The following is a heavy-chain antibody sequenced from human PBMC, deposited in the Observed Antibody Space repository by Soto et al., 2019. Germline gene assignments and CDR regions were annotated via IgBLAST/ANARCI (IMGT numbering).Heavy chain of an antibody. Sequence: PSETLSLTCTVSGGSISSGGYYWSWIRQHPGKGLEWIGYIYYSGSTYYNPSLKSRVTISVDTSKNQFSLKLSSVTAADTAVYYCAREPDYSNYLDYWGQGTLVTAPQ. CDR1: GGSISSGGYY. CDR3: AREPDYSNYLDY. V-gene: IGHV4-31*03. CDR2: IYYSGST. D-gene: IGHD4-4*01. J-gene: IGHJ4*02.